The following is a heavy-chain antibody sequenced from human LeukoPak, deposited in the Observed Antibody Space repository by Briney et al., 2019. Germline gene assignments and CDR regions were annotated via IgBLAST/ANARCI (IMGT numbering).Heavy chain of an antibody. CDR2: ISGSVGTT. CDR1: GLTFSNYA. CDR3: ARDTDSSGYSYYYYNGMDV. J-gene: IGHJ6*02. D-gene: IGHD3-22*01. V-gene: IGHV3-23*01. Sequence: PGGSLRLSCTASGLTFSNYAMNWVRQAPGKGLEWVSIISGSVGTTYFADSVKGRFTISRDNSKNTLYLQMNRLRDEDPAVYYCARDTDSSGYSYYYYNGMDVWGQGTTVTVSS.